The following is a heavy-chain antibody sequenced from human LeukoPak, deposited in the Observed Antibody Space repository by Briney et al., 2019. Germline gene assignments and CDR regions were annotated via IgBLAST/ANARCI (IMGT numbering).Heavy chain of an antibody. CDR3: ARGRRCSGGSCYSVWRY. Sequence: GASVTVSCKASGYTFTSYDINWVRQATGQGLEWMGWMNPNSGNTGYAQKFQGRVTMTRNISISTAYMELSSLRSEDTAVYYCARGRRCSGGSCYSVWRYWGQGTLVTVSS. V-gene: IGHV1-8*01. CDR1: GYTFTSYD. J-gene: IGHJ4*02. CDR2: MNPNSGNT. D-gene: IGHD2-15*01.